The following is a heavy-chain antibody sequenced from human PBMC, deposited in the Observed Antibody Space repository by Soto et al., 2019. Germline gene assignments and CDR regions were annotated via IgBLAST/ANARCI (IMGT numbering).Heavy chain of an antibody. V-gene: IGHV4-34*01. CDR1: GGSFRGYY. Sequence: SETLSLTCAVSGGSFRGYYWGWVRQPPGKGLEWVGEINYSGSTNYNPSLKRRVTISVDTSKNQVSLKVTSVTAADTAMYYCARRNYFYALDVWGQGTTVTVSS. J-gene: IGHJ6*02. CDR2: INYSGST. CDR3: ARRNYFYALDV.